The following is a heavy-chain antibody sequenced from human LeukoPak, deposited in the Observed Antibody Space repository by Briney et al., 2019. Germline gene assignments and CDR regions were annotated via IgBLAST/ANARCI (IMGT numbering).Heavy chain of an antibody. J-gene: IGHJ4*02. CDR3: GRDSYSYGYGLGY. CDR1: GFTFSDYY. CDR2: ISSSSSTI. D-gene: IGHD5-18*01. Sequence: GGSLRLSCAASGFTFSDYYMNWIRQAPGKGLEWVSYISSSSSTIYYADSVKGRFTISRDNAKNSLYLQMNSLRAEDAAVYYCGRDSYSYGYGLGYWGQGTLVTVSS. V-gene: IGHV3-11*04.